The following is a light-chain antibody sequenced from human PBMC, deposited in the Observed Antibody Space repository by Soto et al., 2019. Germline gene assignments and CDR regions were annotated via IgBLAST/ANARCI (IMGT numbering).Light chain of an antibody. J-gene: IGKJ1*01. V-gene: IGKV1-5*03. CDR1: QSISTW. Sequence: DIQVTQSPSTLSASVGDRVTITCRASQSISTWLAWYQQKPGKAPKLLIYKASSLESGVPSRFSGSGSGTEFTLTISSLQPDDFATYFCQQYNSFSTWTFGQGTKVEI. CDR3: QQYNSFSTWT. CDR2: KAS.